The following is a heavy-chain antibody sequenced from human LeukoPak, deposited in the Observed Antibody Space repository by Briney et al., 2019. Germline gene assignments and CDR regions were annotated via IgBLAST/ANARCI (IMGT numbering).Heavy chain of an antibody. CDR2: MSYDGSNK. J-gene: IGHJ6*03. CDR3: ARAFSGYTYGLLRYYYYYMDV. CDR1: GFTFSNSA. D-gene: IGHD5-18*01. V-gene: IGHV3-30*04. Sequence: GGSLRLSCAASGFTFSNSAMHWVRQAPGKGLEWMAVMSYDGSNKYYADSVKGRFTISRDNSKNTLYLQMDSLRAEDTAVYYCARAFSGYTYGLLRYYYYYMDVWGKGTTVTVSS.